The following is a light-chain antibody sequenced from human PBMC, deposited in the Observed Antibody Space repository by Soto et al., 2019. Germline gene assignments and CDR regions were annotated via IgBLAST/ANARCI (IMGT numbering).Light chain of an antibody. Sequence: QSALTQPPSASGSPGQSVTISCTGTTSDIGAYNYVSWYQQRPGKAPKLIIYEVTRRPSGVPDRIFGSKSYTTASLTVSGLQPEDEADYYCSSFAGNNSFVFGTGTKLTVL. CDR3: SSFAGNNSFV. J-gene: IGLJ1*01. V-gene: IGLV2-8*01. CDR2: EVT. CDR1: TSDIGAYNY.